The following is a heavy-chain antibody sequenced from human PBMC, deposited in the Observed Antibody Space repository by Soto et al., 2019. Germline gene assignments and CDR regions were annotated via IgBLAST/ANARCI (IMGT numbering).Heavy chain of an antibody. Sequence: ASVKVSCKASGYTFTSYGISWVRQAPGQGLEWMGWISAYNGNTNYAQKLQGRVTMTTDTSTSTAYMELRSLRSDDTAVYYCATSNRVEYSSSSDAFDIWGQGTMVTVSS. CDR2: ISAYNGNT. D-gene: IGHD6-6*01. CDR3: ATSNRVEYSSSSDAFDI. J-gene: IGHJ3*02. V-gene: IGHV1-18*01. CDR1: GYTFTSYG.